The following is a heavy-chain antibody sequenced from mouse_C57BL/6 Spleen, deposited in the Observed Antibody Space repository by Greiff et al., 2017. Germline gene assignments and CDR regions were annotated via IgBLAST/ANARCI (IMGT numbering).Heavy chain of an antibody. V-gene: IGHV1-54*01. Sequence: VKLMESGAELVRPGTSVKVSCKASGYAFTNYLIEWVKQRPGQGLEWIGVINPGSGGTNYNEKFKGKATLTADKSSSTAYMQLSSLTSEDSAVYFCARYSPYYAMDYWGQGTSVTVSS. CDR1: GYAFTNYL. CDR2: INPGSGGT. CDR3: ARYSPYYAMDY. D-gene: IGHD2-12*01. J-gene: IGHJ4*01.